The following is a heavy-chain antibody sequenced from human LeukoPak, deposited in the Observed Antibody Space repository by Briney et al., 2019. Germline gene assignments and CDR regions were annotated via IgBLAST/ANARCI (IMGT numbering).Heavy chain of an antibody. CDR2: INHSGST. CDR1: GGSFSGYY. J-gene: IGHJ4*01. Sequence: SETLSLTCAVYGGSFSGYYWSWIRQPPGKGLEWIGEINHSGSTNYNPSLKSRVTISVDTSKNQFSLKLSSVTAADTAVYYCAIDGSGWDGIFDYWGQGTLVTVSS. D-gene: IGHD6-19*01. CDR3: AIDGSGWDGIFDY. V-gene: IGHV4-34*01.